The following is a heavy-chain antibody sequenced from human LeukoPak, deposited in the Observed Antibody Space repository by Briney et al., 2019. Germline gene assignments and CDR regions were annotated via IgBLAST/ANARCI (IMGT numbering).Heavy chain of an antibody. CDR2: IIPIFGTA. V-gene: IGHV1-69*13. Sequence: GASVKVSCKASGGTFSSYAISWVRQAPGQGLEWMGGIIPIFGTANYAQKFQGRVTITADESTSTAYMELSSLRSEDTAVYYCARLESYGHESPFDYWGQGTLVTVSS. CDR1: GGTFSSYA. CDR3: ARLESYGHESPFDY. D-gene: IGHD5-18*01. J-gene: IGHJ4*02.